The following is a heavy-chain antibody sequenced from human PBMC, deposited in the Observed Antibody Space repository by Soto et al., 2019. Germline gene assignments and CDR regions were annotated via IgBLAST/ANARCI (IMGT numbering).Heavy chain of an antibody. CDR1: GGSISSSSYY. CDR3: ASHLEVYQTYYYDSGGYRSTTNHYSYGMEV. Sequence: SETLSLTCTVSGGSISSSSYYWGWMRQPPGKGLEWIGSIYYSGSTYYNPSLKSRVTISVDTSKNQFSLKLSSVTAADTAVYYCASHLEVYQTYYYDSGGYRSTTNHYSYGMEVWGQGTTVTVSS. V-gene: IGHV4-39*01. D-gene: IGHD3-22*01. J-gene: IGHJ6*02. CDR2: IYYSGST.